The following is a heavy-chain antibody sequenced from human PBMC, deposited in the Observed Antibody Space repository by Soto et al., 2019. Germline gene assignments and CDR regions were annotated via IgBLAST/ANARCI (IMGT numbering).Heavy chain of an antibody. CDR2: IYSTGST. J-gene: IGHJ4*02. CDR1: GASIRSGGFY. CDR3: ARMYGGHLDS. V-gene: IGHV4-30-4*01. D-gene: IGHD5-12*01. Sequence: QVQLHESGPGLVKPSQTLSLTCTVSGASIRSGGFYWAWIRQPPGKGLESIGHIYSTGSTYYHPSLKGLVLISMDRPSNQFSLRVTSLTPAATAIYDCARMYGGHLDSWGQGVLVPVSS.